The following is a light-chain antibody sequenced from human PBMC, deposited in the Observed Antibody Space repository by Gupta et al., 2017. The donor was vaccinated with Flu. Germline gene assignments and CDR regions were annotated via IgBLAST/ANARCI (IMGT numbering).Light chain of an antibody. CDR2: AAS. Sequence: IEMTQSPSSLSASIGDRVIITCRASQAISHDLAWYQKKVGEAPKLLIYAASTLQSGVPSRFSGSESGSEFTLTISSMQPEDVATYYCLQDYNYPWTFGQGTKVDIK. CDR1: QAISHD. V-gene: IGKV1-6*01. CDR3: LQDYNYPWT. J-gene: IGKJ1*01.